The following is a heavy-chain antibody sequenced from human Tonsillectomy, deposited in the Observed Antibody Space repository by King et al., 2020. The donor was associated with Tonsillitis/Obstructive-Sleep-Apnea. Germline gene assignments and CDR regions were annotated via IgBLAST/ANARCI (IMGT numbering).Heavy chain of an antibody. CDR2: IYPSDSDT. V-gene: IGHV5-51*03. CDR1: GYSFTTYW. CDR3: ARSFSRFYAMDV. Sequence: QLVQSGAEVKKPGESLKISYKGSGYSFTTYWIGWVRQMPGKGLEWMGNIYPSDSDTRYSPSFLGQVTISADRSITTAYLQWSSLKASDTAIYYCARSFSRFYAMDVWGQGTTVTVSS. D-gene: IGHD2/OR15-2a*01. J-gene: IGHJ6*02.